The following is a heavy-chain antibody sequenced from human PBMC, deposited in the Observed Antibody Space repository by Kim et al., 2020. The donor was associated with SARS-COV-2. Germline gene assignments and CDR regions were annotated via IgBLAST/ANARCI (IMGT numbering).Heavy chain of an antibody. Sequence: GREKYYVDTGKCRFTLSRDNAKNSLYLQMTSLIVEDTAVYYCARRPIFDYWGQGTLVTVSS. V-gene: IGHV3-7*03. CDR3: ARRPIFDY. CDR2: GREK. J-gene: IGHJ4*02.